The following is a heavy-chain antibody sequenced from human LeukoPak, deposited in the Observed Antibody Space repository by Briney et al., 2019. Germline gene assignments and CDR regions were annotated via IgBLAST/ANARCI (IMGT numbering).Heavy chain of an antibody. J-gene: IGHJ4*02. V-gene: IGHV1-3*01. CDR1: GYTFTSYA. Sequence: VSVKVSCKASGYTFTSYAMHWVRQAPGQRLEWMGWINVGNNNTKYSQKFQGRVTLTRDTSASTAYLELSSLRSEDTAVYYCARGGHYYDSRGGLYYFDYWGQGTLVTVSS. D-gene: IGHD3-22*01. CDR2: INVGNNNT. CDR3: ARGGHYYDSRGGLYYFDY.